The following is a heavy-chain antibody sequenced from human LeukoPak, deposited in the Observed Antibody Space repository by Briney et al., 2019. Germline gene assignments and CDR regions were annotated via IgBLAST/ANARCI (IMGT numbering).Heavy chain of an antibody. CDR2: IYYSGST. CDR1: GGSISSGGYS. J-gene: IGHJ5*02. D-gene: IGHD4-23*01. CDR3: ARLNSPGWFDP. V-gene: IGHV4-30-4*07. Sequence: SETLSLTCAVSGGSISSGGYSWSWIRQPPGKGLEWIGYIYYSGSTYYNPSLKSRVTISVDTSKNQFSLKLSSVTAADTALYYCARLNSPGWFDPWGQGTLVTVSS.